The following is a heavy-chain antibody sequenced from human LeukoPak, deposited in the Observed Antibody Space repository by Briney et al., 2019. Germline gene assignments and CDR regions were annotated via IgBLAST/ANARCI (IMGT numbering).Heavy chain of an antibody. V-gene: IGHV3-66*01. CDR1: GFTVSSNY. J-gene: IGHJ3*02. D-gene: IGHD6-13*01. Sequence: GGSLRLSCAASGFTVSSNYMSWVRQAPGKGLEWVSVIYSGGSTYYADSVKGRFTISRDDSKNTLYLQMNSLRAEDTAVYYCAKALIAAPSDAFDIWGQGTMVTVSS. CDR2: IYSGGST. CDR3: AKALIAAPSDAFDI.